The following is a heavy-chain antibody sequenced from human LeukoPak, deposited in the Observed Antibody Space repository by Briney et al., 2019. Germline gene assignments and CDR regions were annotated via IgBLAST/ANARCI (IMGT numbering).Heavy chain of an antibody. CDR3: ARLNCSSTSCYLGAFDI. CDR1: GFTFSSYS. J-gene: IGHJ3*02. V-gene: IGHV3-21*01. D-gene: IGHD2-2*01. CDR2: ISSSSSYI. Sequence: GGSLRLSCAASGFTFSSYSMNWVRQAPGKGLECVSSISSSSSYIYYADSVKGRFTISRDNAKNSLYLQMNSLRAEDTAVYYCARLNCSSTSCYLGAFDIWGQGTMVTVSS.